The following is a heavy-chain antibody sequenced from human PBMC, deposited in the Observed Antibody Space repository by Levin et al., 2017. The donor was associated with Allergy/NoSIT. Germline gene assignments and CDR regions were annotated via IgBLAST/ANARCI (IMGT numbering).Heavy chain of an antibody. CDR2: INHRGTT. Sequence: SETLSLTCAVYGGSFSTYYWIWIRQPPGKGLEWIGEINHRGTTNYNPSLKSRVTISIDTSTNQLSLKLTSVTAADTAVYYCARQDYYETSGYYLNWFDPWGQGTLVTVSS. D-gene: IGHD3-22*01. V-gene: IGHV4-34*01. J-gene: IGHJ5*02. CDR3: ARQDYYETSGYYLNWFDP. CDR1: GGSFSTYY.